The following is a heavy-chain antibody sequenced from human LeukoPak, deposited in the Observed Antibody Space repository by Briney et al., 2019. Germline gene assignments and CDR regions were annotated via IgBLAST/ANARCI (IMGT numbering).Heavy chain of an antibody. CDR3: ASDSSGYYQRFDY. J-gene: IGHJ4*02. Sequence: GGSLRLSCAASGFTFSSYAMHWVRQAPGKGLEWVAVISYDGSNKYYADSVKGRFTISRDNSKNTLYLQMNSLRAEDTAVCYCASDSSGYYQRFDYWGQGTLVTVSS. CDR2: ISYDGSNK. V-gene: IGHV3-30*04. CDR1: GFTFSSYA. D-gene: IGHD3-22*01.